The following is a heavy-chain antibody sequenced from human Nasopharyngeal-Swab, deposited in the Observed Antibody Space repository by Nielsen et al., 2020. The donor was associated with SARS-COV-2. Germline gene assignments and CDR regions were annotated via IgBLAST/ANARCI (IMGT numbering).Heavy chain of an antibody. CDR1: GCRFTNYL. CDR3: ARQSHCSSTSCYEDYYYYMDV. D-gene: IGHD2-2*01. CDR2: IYTGDTDT. V-gene: IGHV5-51*01. J-gene: IGHJ6*03. Sequence: GEALKISWKGSGCRFTNYLIGWVRQMPGKGIELMWIIYTGDTDTRYSLSFQGQVTITADNSISTAYLQWRSLKSSDAAMYYCARQSHCSSTSCYEDYYYYMDVWGKGTTVTVSS.